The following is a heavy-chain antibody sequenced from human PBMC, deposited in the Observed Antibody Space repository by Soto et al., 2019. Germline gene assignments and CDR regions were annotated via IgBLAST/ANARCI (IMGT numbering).Heavy chain of an antibody. CDR3: ARTYYYGSGSYSYFDS. CDR2: IFYSGST. V-gene: IGHV4-59*08. CDR1: GGSISSYY. Sequence: PSETLSLTCTVSGGSISSYYWSWIRQPPGKGLEWIAYIFYSGSTNYNLSLKSRVTISVDTPMNQFTLKLRSVTATDTAVYYCARTYYYGSGSYSYFDSWGQGTLVTVSS. D-gene: IGHD3-10*01. J-gene: IGHJ4*02.